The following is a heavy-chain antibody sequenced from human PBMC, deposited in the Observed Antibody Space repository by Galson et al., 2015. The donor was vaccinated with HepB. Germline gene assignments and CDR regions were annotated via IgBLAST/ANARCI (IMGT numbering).Heavy chain of an antibody. CDR2: MNPNSGNT. D-gene: IGHD6-19*01. CDR1: GYTFTSYD. J-gene: IGHJ6*02. Sequence: SVKVSCKASGYTFTSYDINWVRQATGQGLEWMGWMNPNSGNTGYAQKFQGRVTMTRNTSISTAYMELCSLRSEDTAVYYCARGRIAVAGRYYYYGMDVWGQGTTVTVSS. V-gene: IGHV1-8*01. CDR3: ARGRIAVAGRYYYYGMDV.